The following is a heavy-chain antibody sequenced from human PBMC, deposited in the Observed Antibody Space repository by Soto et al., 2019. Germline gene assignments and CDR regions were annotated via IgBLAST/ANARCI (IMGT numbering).Heavy chain of an antibody. V-gene: IGHV5-51*01. CDR3: ARHNVWALDV. D-gene: IGHD7-27*01. CDR1: GYIFSNYW. J-gene: IGHJ6*02. Sequence: GESLKISCEVSGYIFSNYWIGWVRQMPGKGLEWMAIVHPGNSETIYSPSFRGQVTISADKSISTAYLQWNSLQVSDTAIYYCARHNVWALDVWGQGTTVTVSS. CDR2: VHPGNSET.